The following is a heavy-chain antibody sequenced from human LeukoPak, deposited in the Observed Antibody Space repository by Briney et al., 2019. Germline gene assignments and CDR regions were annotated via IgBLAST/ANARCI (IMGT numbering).Heavy chain of an antibody. V-gene: IGHV3-20*04. Sequence: GGSLRLSCAASGFTFDDYGMSWVRQAPGKGLEWVSGINWNGGGTGHADSVKGRFTISRDNAKNSLYLQMNSLRAEDTALYYCARASLSSGWYHQIPLDYWGQGTLVTVSS. CDR1: GFTFDDYG. J-gene: IGHJ4*02. CDR3: ARASLSSGWYHQIPLDY. D-gene: IGHD6-19*01. CDR2: INWNGGGT.